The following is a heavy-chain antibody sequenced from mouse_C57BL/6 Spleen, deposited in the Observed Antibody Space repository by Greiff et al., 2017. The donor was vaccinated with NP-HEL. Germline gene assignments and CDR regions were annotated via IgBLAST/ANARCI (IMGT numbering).Heavy chain of an antibody. CDR2: ISSGSSTI. V-gene: IGHV5-17*01. J-gene: IGHJ2*01. CDR1: GFTFSDYG. CDR3: ARYDYDAYYFDY. D-gene: IGHD2-4*01. Sequence: EVKLMESGGGLVKPGGSLKLSCAASGFTFSDYGMHWVRQAPEKGLEWVAYISSGSSTIYYADTVKGRFTISRDNAKNTLFLQMTSLRAEDTAMYYCARYDYDAYYFDYWGQGTTLTVSS.